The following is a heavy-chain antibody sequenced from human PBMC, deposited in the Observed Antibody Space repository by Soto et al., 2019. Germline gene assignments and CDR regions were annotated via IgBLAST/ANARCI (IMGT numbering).Heavy chain of an antibody. J-gene: IGHJ4*02. V-gene: IGHV1-46*01. CDR3: ARALRSGLTVVTPGY. D-gene: IGHD3-9*01. CDR1: GYTFTTYL. CDR2: LNPTAVMT. Sequence: QVQLVQSAAEVRKPGASVKVSCRTSGYTFTTYLMHWVRHAPGQGPVRLGILNPTAVMTSYSQKFQDRVTMTSDASTSTPYMELTGLRADDTAVYYCARALRSGLTVVTPGYWGQGNLVTVSS.